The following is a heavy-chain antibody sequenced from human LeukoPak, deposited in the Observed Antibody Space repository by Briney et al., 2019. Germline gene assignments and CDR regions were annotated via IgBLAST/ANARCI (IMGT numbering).Heavy chain of an antibody. Sequence: GGSLRLSCAASGVTFSNYAMTWVRQAPGKGLEWVSSITDRGSDTYYADSVKGQFTISRDNSKNTLYLQMNSLRVEDTAVYYCAKGSRGNYDYWGQGTLVTVSS. J-gene: IGHJ4*02. D-gene: IGHD1-26*01. CDR1: GVTFSNYA. CDR3: AKGSRGNYDY. V-gene: IGHV3-23*01. CDR2: ITDRGSDT.